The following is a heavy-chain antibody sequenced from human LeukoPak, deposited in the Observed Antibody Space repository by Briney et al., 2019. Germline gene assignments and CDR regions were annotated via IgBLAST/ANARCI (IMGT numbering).Heavy chain of an antibody. CDR1: GGSISSYY. CDR2: ISYSGST. D-gene: IGHD3-22*01. Sequence: SETLSLTCTVSGGSISSYYWSWIRQPPGKGLEWIGYISYSGSTNYNPSLKSRVTISVDMSKNQFSLKLSSVTAADTAVYYCARVPNYYDSSGYRRNIYFDYWGQGTLVTVSS. J-gene: IGHJ4*02. V-gene: IGHV4-59*01. CDR3: ARVPNYYDSSGYRRNIYFDY.